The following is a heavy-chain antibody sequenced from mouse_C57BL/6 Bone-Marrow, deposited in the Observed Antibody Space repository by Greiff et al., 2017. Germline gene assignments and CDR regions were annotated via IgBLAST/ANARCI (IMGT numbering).Heavy chain of an antibody. CDR3: ASLRRTTAWFAY. CDR2: IWTGGGP. D-gene: IGHD2-12*01. Sequence: QVQLKESGPGLVAPSQSLSITCTVSGFSLTSYAISWVRQPPGKGLEWLGVIWTGGGPNYNSALKSRLSISKDNSKSQVFLKRNSLQTDDTARYYCASLRRTTAWFAYWGQGTLGTVSA. J-gene: IGHJ3*01. CDR1: GFSLTSYA. V-gene: IGHV2-9-1*01.